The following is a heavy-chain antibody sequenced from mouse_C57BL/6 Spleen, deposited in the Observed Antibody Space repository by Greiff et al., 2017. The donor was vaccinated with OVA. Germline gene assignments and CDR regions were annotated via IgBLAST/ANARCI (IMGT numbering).Heavy chain of an antibody. Sequence: QVQLQQPGAELVKPGASVKMSCRASGYTFTSYWITWVKQRPGQGLEWIGDIYPGSGSTNYNEKFKSKATLTVDTSSSTAYMQLSSLTSEDSAVYYCARGSSGYVGWFAYWGQGTLVTVSA. J-gene: IGHJ3*01. V-gene: IGHV1-55*01. CDR3: ARGSSGYVGWFAY. D-gene: IGHD3-2*02. CDR1: GYTFTSYW. CDR2: IYPGSGST.